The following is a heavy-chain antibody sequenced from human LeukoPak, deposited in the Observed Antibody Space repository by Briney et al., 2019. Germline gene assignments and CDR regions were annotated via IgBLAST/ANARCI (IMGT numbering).Heavy chain of an antibody. Sequence: GGSLRLSCSASGFPFSSYAMHWVRQAPGKGLEYVSAISDSGGSTYYADSVKGRFTISRDNSKNTLCLQMSSLRAEDTAVYFCVRGYSFGPYGMDVWGQGTTVTVSS. J-gene: IGHJ6*02. CDR2: ISDSGGST. CDR3: VRGYSFGPYGMDV. D-gene: IGHD2-15*01. V-gene: IGHV3-64D*09. CDR1: GFPFSSYA.